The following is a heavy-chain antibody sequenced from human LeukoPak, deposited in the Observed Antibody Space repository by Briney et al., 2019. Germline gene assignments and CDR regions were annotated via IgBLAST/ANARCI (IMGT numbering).Heavy chain of an antibody. CDR3: AREGGITVFGVAQPGGAFDI. CDR1: GYTFTSYA. Sequence: ASVKVSCKASGYTFTSYAMNWVRQAPGQGLEWMGGIIPIFGKAKYAQKVQGRVTMSTDESTSTAYMELSSLRSEDTAVYYCAREGGITVFGVAQPGGAFDIWGQGTMVTVSS. V-gene: IGHV1-69*05. CDR2: IIPIFGKA. D-gene: IGHD3-3*01. J-gene: IGHJ3*02.